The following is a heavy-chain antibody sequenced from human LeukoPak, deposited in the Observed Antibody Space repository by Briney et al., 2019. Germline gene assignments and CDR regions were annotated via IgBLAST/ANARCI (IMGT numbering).Heavy chain of an antibody. D-gene: IGHD4-17*01. Sequence: PSETLSLTCAVSGGSISSSNWWSWVRQPPGKGLEWIGEIYHSGSTNYNPSLKSRVTISVDKSKNQFSLKLSSVTAADTAVYYCASFTVSDYDGPPRHXPIWXXXTXXTVSX. CDR2: IYHSGST. J-gene: IGHJ3*02. CDR3: ASFTVSDYDGPPRHXPI. CDR1: GGSISSSNW. V-gene: IGHV4-4*02.